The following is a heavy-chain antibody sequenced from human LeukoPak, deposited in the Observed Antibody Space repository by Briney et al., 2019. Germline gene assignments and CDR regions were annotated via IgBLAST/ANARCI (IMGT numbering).Heavy chain of an antibody. V-gene: IGHV3-48*03. Sequence: GGSLRLSCAASGFTLSTYEMNWVRQAPGKGLEWVSYMGSSDSTIYYADSVKGRFTISRDNAKNSLYLPMNSLRADDTAVYYCARGLYYYGSRIPNWFDPWGQGTLVTVSS. J-gene: IGHJ5*02. CDR2: MGSSDSTI. CDR1: GFTLSTYE. CDR3: ARGLYYYGSRIPNWFDP. D-gene: IGHD3-10*01.